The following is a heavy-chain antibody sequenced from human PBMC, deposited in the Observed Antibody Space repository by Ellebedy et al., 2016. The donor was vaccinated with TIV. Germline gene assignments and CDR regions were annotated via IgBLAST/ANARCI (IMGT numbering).Heavy chain of an antibody. CDR1: GGSFSGYQ. J-gene: IGHJ4*02. CDR2: INHSGST. V-gene: IGHV4-34*01. D-gene: IGHD6-13*01. CDR3: AGSGRRVLTAGPVFDT. Sequence: MPSETLSLTCAVYGGSFSGYQWNWIRQPPGKGLEWIGEINHSGSTKYNPSLESRVTVSLDTSKNQFSLNVSSVTAADTAVYYCAGSGRRVLTAGPVFDTWGQGALVSVSS.